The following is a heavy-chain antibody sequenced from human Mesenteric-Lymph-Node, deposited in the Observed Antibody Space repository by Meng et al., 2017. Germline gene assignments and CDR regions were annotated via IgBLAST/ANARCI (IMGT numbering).Heavy chain of an antibody. V-gene: IGHV1-46*01. CDR1: GHTFTSYY. Sequence: ASVKVSCKASGHTFTSYYMHWVRQAPGQGLEWMGIINPSGGSTSYAQKLQGRVTMTTDTSTSTAYMELRSLRSDDTAVYYCARWGYYYDSSGYWDWGQGTLVTVSS. D-gene: IGHD3-22*01. CDR2: INPSGGST. J-gene: IGHJ4*02. CDR3: ARWGYYYDSSGYWD.